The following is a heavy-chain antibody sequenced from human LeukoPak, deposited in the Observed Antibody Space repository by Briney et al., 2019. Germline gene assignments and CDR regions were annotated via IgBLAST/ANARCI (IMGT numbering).Heavy chain of an antibody. D-gene: IGHD4-17*01. CDR2: ISYDGSNK. CDR1: GFTFSSYG. V-gene: IGHV3-30*18. Sequence: GGSLRLSCAASGFTFSSYGMHWVRQAPGKGLEWVAVISYDGSNKYYADSVKGRFTISRDNSKNTLYLQMNSLRAEDTAVYYCAKVPDTVTPSAYWGQGTLVTVSS. J-gene: IGHJ4*02. CDR3: AKVPDTVTPSAY.